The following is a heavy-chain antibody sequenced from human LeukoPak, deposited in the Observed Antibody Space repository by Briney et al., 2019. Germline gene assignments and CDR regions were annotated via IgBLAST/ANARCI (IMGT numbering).Heavy chain of an antibody. V-gene: IGHV4-39*07. CDR2: IYYSGST. J-gene: IGHJ4*02. Sequence: PSETLSLTCTVSGGSISSSSYYWGWIRQPPGKGLEWIGSIYYSGSTYYNPSLKSRVTISVDTSKNQFSLKLSSVTAADTAVYYCARDSLQDSSGHGGFDYWGQGTLVTVSS. D-gene: IGHD3-22*01. CDR3: ARDSLQDSSGHGGFDY. CDR1: GGSISSSSYY.